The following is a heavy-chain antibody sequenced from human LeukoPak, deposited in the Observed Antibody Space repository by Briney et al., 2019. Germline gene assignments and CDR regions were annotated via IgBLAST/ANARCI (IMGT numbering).Heavy chain of an antibody. CDR2: IRYDGSNK. V-gene: IGHV3-30*02. CDR3: ANSIYNCSSTSCYAHFDY. J-gene: IGHJ4*02. CDR1: GFTFSSYG. Sequence: GGSLRLSCAASGFTFSSYGMHWVRQAPGKGLEWVAFIRYDGSNKYYADSVKGRFTISRDNSKNTLYLQMNGLRAEDTAVYYCANSIYNCSSTSCYAHFDYWGQGTLVTVSS. D-gene: IGHD2-2*01.